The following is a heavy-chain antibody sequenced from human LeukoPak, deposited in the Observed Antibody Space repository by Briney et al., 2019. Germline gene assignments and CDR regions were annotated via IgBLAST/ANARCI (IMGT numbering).Heavy chain of an antibody. CDR3: AKDKEATTVTTPYFDS. CDR2: IGGRGVRT. V-gene: IGHV3-23*01. Sequence: PGGSLRLSCEASDFTFSSYSMTWVRQAPGTGLEWGSGIGGRGVRTYYADAVRGRFTISRDDSKDTLYLQMRSLTTDDTAVYYCAKDKEATTVTTPYFDSWGQGALVTVSS. J-gene: IGHJ4*02. D-gene: IGHD4-11*01. CDR1: DFTFSSYS.